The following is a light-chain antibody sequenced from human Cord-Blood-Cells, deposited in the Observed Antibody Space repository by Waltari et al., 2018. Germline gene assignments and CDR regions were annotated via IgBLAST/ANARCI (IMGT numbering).Light chain of an antibody. V-gene: IGLV2-14*01. Sequence: QSALTQPASVSGSPGQSLTLSCTGAGTAVGGFNSVSWYQQHPGKAPKLMIYEVSNRPSGVSNRCSGSKSGNTASLTISGLQAEDEADYYCSSYTSSSTLVFGGGTKLTVL. CDR2: EVS. J-gene: IGLJ2*01. CDR1: GTAVGGFNS. CDR3: SSYTSSSTLV.